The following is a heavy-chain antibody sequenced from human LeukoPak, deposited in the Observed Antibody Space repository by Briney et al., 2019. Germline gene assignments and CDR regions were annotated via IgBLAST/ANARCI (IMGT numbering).Heavy chain of an antibody. CDR2: IYYSGST. V-gene: IGHV4-61*01. D-gene: IGHD4/OR15-4a*01. CDR1: GGSVSSGSYY. CDR3: ARDSPNARYYYGMDV. J-gene: IGHJ6*02. Sequence: SETLSLTCTVSGGSVSSGSYYWSWIRQPPGKGLEWIGYIYYSGSTNYNPSLKSRVTTSVDTSKNQFSLKLSSVTAADTAVYYCARDSPNARYYYGMDVWGQGTTVTVSS.